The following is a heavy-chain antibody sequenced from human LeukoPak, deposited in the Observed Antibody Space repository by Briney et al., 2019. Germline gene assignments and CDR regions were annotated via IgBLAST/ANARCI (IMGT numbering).Heavy chain of an antibody. D-gene: IGHD3-22*01. CDR2: IYYSGST. CDR3: ARLTLFSDSSGYYYPAFDY. V-gene: IGHV4-59*01. CDR1: GGSISSYY. Sequence: SGTLSLTCTVSGGSISSYYWSWIRQPPGKGLECIGYIYYSGSTNYNPSLKSRVTISVDTSKNQFSLKLSSVTAADTAVYYCARLTLFSDSSGYYYPAFDYWGQGTLVTVSS. J-gene: IGHJ4*02.